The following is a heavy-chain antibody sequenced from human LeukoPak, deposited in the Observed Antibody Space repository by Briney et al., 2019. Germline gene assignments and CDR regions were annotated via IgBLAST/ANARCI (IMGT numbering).Heavy chain of an antibody. V-gene: IGHV3-30*04. CDR2: ISYDGSNK. J-gene: IGHJ6*03. CDR1: GFTFSSYE. CDR3: ARGIYYYYMDV. Sequence: GGSLRLSCVASGFTFSSYEMNWVRQAPGKGLEWVAVISYDGSNKYYADSVKGRVTISRDHSKNTLYLQVNSLRAEDTAVYYCARGIYYYYMDVWGKGTTVTVSS.